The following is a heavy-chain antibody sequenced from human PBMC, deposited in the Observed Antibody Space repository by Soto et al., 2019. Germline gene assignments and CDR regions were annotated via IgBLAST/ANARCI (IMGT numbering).Heavy chain of an antibody. CDR2: ISAYNGNT. V-gene: IGHV1-18*01. J-gene: IGHJ6*03. CDR3: ARVLWIAARLPGHYYYYMDV. D-gene: IGHD6-6*01. Sequence: ASVKVSCKASGYTFTSYGISWVRQAPGQGLEWMGWISAYNGNTNYAQKLQGRVTMTTDTSTSTAYMELRSLRSDDTAVYYCARVLWIAARLPGHYYYYMDVWGKGTTVTVSS. CDR1: GYTFTSYG.